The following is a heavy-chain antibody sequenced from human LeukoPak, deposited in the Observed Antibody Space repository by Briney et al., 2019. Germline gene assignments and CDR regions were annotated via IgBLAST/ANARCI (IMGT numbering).Heavy chain of an antibody. CDR2: ISSSSRTI. J-gene: IGHJ6*02. CDR3: ARQIGAHYYGMDV. V-gene: IGHV3-48*01. CDR1: GFTFSSYS. D-gene: IGHD3-10*01. Sequence: GGSLRLSCAASGFTFSSYSMNWVRQAPGKGLEWVSYISSSSRTIYDADSVKGRFTISRDNAKNSLYLQMNSLRADDTAVYYCARQIGAHYYGMDVWGQGTMVTVSS.